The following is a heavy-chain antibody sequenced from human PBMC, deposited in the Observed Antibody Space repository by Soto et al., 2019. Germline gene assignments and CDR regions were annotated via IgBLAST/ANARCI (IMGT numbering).Heavy chain of an antibody. D-gene: IGHD1-1*01. J-gene: IGHJ4*02. CDR3: ARGRYGDY. V-gene: IGHV1-18*01. CDR1: GYAFTTYG. CDR2: ISAHNGNT. Sequence: QVPRVQSGAEVKKSGASVKVSCKGSGYAFTTYGITWVRQAPGQGLEWMAWISAHNGNTDYAQKLQGRVTVTRDTSTSTAYMELRSLRSDDTAVYYCARGRYGDYWGQGALVTVSS.